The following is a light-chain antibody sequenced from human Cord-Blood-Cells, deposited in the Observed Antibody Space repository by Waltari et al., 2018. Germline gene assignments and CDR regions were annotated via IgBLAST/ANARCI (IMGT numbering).Light chain of an antibody. V-gene: IGKV3-15*01. CDR3: QQYNNWPYS. CDR2: GAS. Sequence: LVMTQSPPTLSVSPGDRATLSCRPSQSVSSNLAWYQQKPGQAPRLLIYGASTRATGIPARFSGSGSGTEFTLTISSLQSEDFAVYYCQQYNNWPYSFGQGTKLEIK. CDR1: QSVSSN. J-gene: IGKJ2*03.